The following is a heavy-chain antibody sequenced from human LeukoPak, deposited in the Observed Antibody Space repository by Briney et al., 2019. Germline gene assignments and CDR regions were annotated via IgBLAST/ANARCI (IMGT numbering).Heavy chain of an antibody. D-gene: IGHD6-19*01. J-gene: IGHJ4*02. CDR2: INPSGGST. CDR1: GYTFTSYY. V-gene: IGHV1-46*01. CDR3: ARTGIAVQGFDY. Sequence: ASVKVSCKASGYTFTSYYMHLVRQAPGQGLEWMGIINPSGGSTSYAQKFQGRVTMTRDTSTSTVYMELSSLRSEDTAVYYCARTGIAVQGFDYWGQGTLVTVSS.